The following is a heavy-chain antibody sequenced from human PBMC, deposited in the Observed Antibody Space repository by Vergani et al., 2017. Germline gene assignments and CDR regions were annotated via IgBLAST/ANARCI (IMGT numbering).Heavy chain of an antibody. D-gene: IGHD3-10*01. CDR2: TYTSGST. CDR3: ARDKVDTMLRGVIITYYYYGMDV. Sequence: QVQLQESGPGLVKPSQTLFLTCTVSGGFISSGCYYWSWIRQPAGKGLEWIGRTYTSGSTNYNPSLKSRVTISVDTSKNQFSLKVSSVTAADTAVYFCARDKVDTMLRGVIITYYYYGMDVWGQATTVAVSS. V-gene: IGHV4-61*02. J-gene: IGHJ6*02. CDR1: GGFISSGCYY.